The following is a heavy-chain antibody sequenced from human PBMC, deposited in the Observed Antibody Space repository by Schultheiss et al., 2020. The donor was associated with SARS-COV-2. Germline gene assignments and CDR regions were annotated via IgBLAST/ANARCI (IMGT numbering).Heavy chain of an antibody. V-gene: IGHV3-15*01. D-gene: IGHD3-22*01. J-gene: IGHJ2*01. CDR3: TTEASSGYYPYWYFDL. Sequence: GGSLRLSCAASGFTFSNAWMSWVRQAPGKGLEWVGRIKSKTDGGTTDYAAPVKGRFTISRDDSKNTLYLQMNSLKTEDRAVYYCTTEASSGYYPYWYFDLWGRGTLVTVSS. CDR2: IKSKTDGGTT. CDR1: GFTFSNAW.